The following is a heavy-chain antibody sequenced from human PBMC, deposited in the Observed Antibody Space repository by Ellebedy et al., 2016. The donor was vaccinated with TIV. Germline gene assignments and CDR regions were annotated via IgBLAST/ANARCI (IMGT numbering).Heavy chain of an antibody. J-gene: IGHJ4*01. CDR2: ITEYGDTP. CDR1: GFIFSNYY. D-gene: IGHD2/OR15-2a*01. V-gene: IGHV3-74*01. Sequence: GESLKISCEASGFIFSNYYMHWVRQAPGKGLEWVARITEYGDTPFYADSVRGRFIISRDNTKNTVFLQMNSLRAEDTAHYYCVRDLREYDWWGHGALVTVSS. CDR3: VRDLREYDW.